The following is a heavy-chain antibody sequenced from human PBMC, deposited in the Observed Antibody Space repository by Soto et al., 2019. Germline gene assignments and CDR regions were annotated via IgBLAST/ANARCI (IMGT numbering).Heavy chain of an antibody. CDR2: IYWDDDK. CDR1: GFSLSTSGVG. D-gene: IGHD4-17*01. V-gene: IGHV2-5*02. J-gene: IGHJ4*02. CDR3: AHRSMTTVTTQNIHPFDY. Sequence: CGPTLVNPTQTLTLTCTFSGFSLSTSGVGVGWIRQPPGKALEWLALIYWDDDKRYSPSLKSRLTITKDTSKNQVVLTMTNMDPVDTATYYCAHRSMTTVTTQNIHPFDYWGQGTLVTVSS.